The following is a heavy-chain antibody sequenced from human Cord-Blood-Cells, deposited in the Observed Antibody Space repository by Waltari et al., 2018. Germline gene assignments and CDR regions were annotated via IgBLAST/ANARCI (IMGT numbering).Heavy chain of an antibody. J-gene: IGHJ4*02. D-gene: IGHD4-17*01. CDR3: ARDHDYGDYYFDY. V-gene: IGHV3-7*01. CDR2: IKQDGSEK. Sequence: EVQLVESGGGLVQPGGSLRLSCAASGFTFRSYWMSWVRQAPGKGLEWVANIKQDGSEKYYVDSVKGRFTISRDNAKNSLYLQMNSLRAEDTAVYYCARDHDYGDYYFDYWGQGTLVTVSS. CDR1: GFTFRSYW.